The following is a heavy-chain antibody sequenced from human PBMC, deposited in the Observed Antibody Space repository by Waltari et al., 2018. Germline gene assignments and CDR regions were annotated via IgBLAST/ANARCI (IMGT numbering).Heavy chain of an antibody. J-gene: IGHJ5*02. V-gene: IGHV1-8*03. CDR3: ARTGCSGGSCYWGYNWFDP. D-gene: IGHD2-15*01. CDR2: MNPNSGNT. CDR1: GYTFTSYD. Sequence: QVQLVQSGAEVKKPGASVKVSCKASGYTFTSYDINWVRQATGQGLEWMGWMNPNSGNTGYAQKFQGRVTITRNTSISTAYMELSSLRSEDTAVYYWARTGCSGGSCYWGYNWFDPWGQGTLVTV.